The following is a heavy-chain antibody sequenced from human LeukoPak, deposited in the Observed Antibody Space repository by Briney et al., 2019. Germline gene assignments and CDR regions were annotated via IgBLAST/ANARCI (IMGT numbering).Heavy chain of an antibody. CDR2: ISSSSSYI. Sequence: GGSLRLSCAASGFTFSSYSMNWVRQAPGKGLEWVSSISSSSSYIYYADSVEGRFTISRDNAKNSLYLQMNSLRAEDTAVYYCARDGDRDDSRGYYRPDYWGQGTLVTVSS. CDR3: ARDGDRDDSRGYYRPDY. CDR1: GFTFSSYS. D-gene: IGHD3-22*01. J-gene: IGHJ4*02. V-gene: IGHV3-21*01.